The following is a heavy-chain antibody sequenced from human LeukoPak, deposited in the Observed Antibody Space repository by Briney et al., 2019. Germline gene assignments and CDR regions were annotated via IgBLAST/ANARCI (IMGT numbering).Heavy chain of an antibody. CDR3: ARGPTTVVFGY. CDR2: IYYSGST. V-gene: IGHV4-39*01. Sequence: KTSETLSLTCTVSGGSISSSGYYWGWIRQPPGKGLEWIGSIYYSGSTYYTPSLKSRVTISVDTSKNQFSLKLSSVTAADTAVYYCARGPTTVVFGYWGQGTLVTVSS. J-gene: IGHJ4*02. CDR1: GGSISSSGYY. D-gene: IGHD4-23*01.